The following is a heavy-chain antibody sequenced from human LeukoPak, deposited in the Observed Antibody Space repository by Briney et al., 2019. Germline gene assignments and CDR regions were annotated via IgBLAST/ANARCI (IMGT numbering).Heavy chain of an antibody. CDR2: IYYSGST. Sequence: KPSETLSLTCTVSGGSISSYYWSWLLQPPGKGLEWLGYIYYSGSTNYNPSLKSRVTISVDTSKNQFSLKLSSVTAADTAVYYCARAGTGIAAAGDGFDYWGQGTLVTVSS. CDR1: GGSISSYY. D-gene: IGHD6-13*01. V-gene: IGHV4-59*01. CDR3: ARAGTGIAAAGDGFDY. J-gene: IGHJ4*02.